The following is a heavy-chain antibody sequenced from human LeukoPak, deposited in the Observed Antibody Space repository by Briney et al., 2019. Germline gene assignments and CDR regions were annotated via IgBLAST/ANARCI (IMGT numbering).Heavy chain of an antibody. D-gene: IGHD3-22*01. CDR2: ISDSGGST. V-gene: IGHV3-23*01. J-gene: IGHJ4*02. Sequence: GGSLRLSCAVPGVTLSNYGMSWVRQAPGKGLEWVAGISDSGGSTTYADSVKGRFTISRDNPKNTLFLQMNSLRVEDTAVYFCAKRGVVIRVILVGFHKQAYYFDSWGQGALVTVSS. CDR1: GVTLSNYG. CDR3: AKRGVVIRVILVGFHKQAYYFDS.